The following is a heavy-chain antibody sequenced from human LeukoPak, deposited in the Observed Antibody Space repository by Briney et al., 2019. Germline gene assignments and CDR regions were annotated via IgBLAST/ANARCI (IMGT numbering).Heavy chain of an antibody. V-gene: IGHV3-23*01. D-gene: IGHD4-17*01. CDR3: AKVSDDYGDCFDY. CDR1: GFTFSSYA. J-gene: IGHJ4*02. Sequence: GVLRLSCAASGFTFSSYAMSWVRQAPGKGLEWVSAISGGGGGTYYADSVKGRFTISRDNSKNTLYLQMNSLRAEDTAVYYCAKVSDDYGDCFDYWGQGTLVTVSS. CDR2: ISGGGGGT.